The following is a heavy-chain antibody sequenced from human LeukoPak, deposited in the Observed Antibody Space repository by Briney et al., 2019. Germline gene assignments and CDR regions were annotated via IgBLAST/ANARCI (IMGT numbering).Heavy chain of an antibody. CDR3: ARDPRSGYDSDLFDY. CDR1: GGSVSSGSYY. D-gene: IGHD5-12*01. J-gene: IGHJ4*02. V-gene: IGHV4-61*01. Sequence: PSETLSLTCTVSGGSVSSGSYYWSWIRQPPGKGLEWIGYIYYSGSTNYNPSLKSRVTISVDTSKNQFSLKLSSVTAADTAVYYCARDPRSGYDSDLFDYWGQGTLVTVSS. CDR2: IYYSGST.